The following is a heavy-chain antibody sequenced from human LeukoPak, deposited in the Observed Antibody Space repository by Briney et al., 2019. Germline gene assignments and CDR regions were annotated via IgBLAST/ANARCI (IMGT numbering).Heavy chain of an antibody. Sequence: ASVKVSCKASGYTFNSYGISWVRQAPGQGLEWMGWISAYNGNTNYAQKLQGRVTMTTDTSTSTAYMELRSLRSDDTAVYYCARNYYDSSGYYSWFDPWGQGTLVTVSS. CDR3: ARNYYDSSGYYSWFDP. J-gene: IGHJ5*02. CDR2: ISAYNGNT. V-gene: IGHV1-18*01. D-gene: IGHD3-22*01. CDR1: GYTFNSYG.